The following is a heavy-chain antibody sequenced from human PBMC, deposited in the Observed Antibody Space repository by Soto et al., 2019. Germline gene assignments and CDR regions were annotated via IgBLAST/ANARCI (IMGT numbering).Heavy chain of an antibody. D-gene: IGHD3-9*01. J-gene: IGHJ4*02. V-gene: IGHV4-39*01. CDR1: GGSMRSSTDY. CDR3: ARRRYDMLTVYFHAPFDY. CDR2: IYYSGST. Sequence: QLQLQESGPGLVKPSETLSLTCAVSGGSMRSSTDYWCWIRQPPGKGLEWIGNIYYSGSTYYNPSLRSRVTVSVDTSTNQFSLKLSSVTAADTAVYYCARRRYDMLTVYFHAPFDYLGQGALVTVSS.